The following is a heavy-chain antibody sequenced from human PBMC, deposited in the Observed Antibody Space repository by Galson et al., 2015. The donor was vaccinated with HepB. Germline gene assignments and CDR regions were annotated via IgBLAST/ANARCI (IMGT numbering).Heavy chain of an antibody. CDR2: INQDGSSK. J-gene: IGHJ6*02. Sequence: SLRLSCAASGFIFSHSGMHRVRQAPGKGLEWVAHINQDGSSKYYVDSVKGRFTIPRDNAKDSVYLQLDSLRAEDTAVYYCARRISLVRGIITKPDYYYGMDVWGQGTTVTVAS. CDR3: ARRISLVRGIITKPDYYYGMDV. V-gene: IGHV3-7*03. D-gene: IGHD3-10*01. CDR1: GFIFSHSG.